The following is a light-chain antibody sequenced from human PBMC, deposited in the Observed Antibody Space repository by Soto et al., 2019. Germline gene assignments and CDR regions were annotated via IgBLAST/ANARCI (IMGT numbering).Light chain of an antibody. J-gene: IGKJ4*01. CDR2: GTS. CDR3: PQYNNWPLT. CDR1: QSVYSN. V-gene: IGKV3-15*01. Sequence: EIVMTQSPATLSVSPGERATLSCRASQSVYSNLAWYQQKPGQAPRLLIYGTSTRATGIPARFSGSGSGTEFSLTISILQSEDFAVYYCPQYNNWPLTFGGGTKVEIK.